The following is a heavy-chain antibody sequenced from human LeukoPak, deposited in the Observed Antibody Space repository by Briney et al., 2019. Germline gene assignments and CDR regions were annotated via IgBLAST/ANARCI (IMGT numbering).Heavy chain of an antibody. CDR2: IKSDGITT. Sequence: GGSLRLSCAASGFTFTNYWIHWVRQAPGRGLMWVSRIKSDGITTNYADSVKGRFTISRDNAKNTVYLQMNSLRAEDTAVYFCARGMFHGYCTDYWGQGTLVTVSS. D-gene: IGHD3-3*01. CDR3: ARGMFHGYCTDY. V-gene: IGHV3-74*01. CDR1: GFTFTNYW. J-gene: IGHJ4*02.